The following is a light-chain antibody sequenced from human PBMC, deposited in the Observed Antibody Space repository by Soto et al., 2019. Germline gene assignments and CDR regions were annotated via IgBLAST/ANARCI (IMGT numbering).Light chain of an antibody. Sequence: EIVLTQSPGTLSLSPGERATLSCRTSESVTSTYLAWYQQKPGQPPRLLIYAASSRATGIPDRFSGSGSGTDFTLTISSLQPEDFATYYCQQSYNTVWTFGQGTKVEIK. J-gene: IGKJ1*01. V-gene: IGKV3D-20*02. CDR2: AAS. CDR3: QQSYNTVWT. CDR1: ESVTSTY.